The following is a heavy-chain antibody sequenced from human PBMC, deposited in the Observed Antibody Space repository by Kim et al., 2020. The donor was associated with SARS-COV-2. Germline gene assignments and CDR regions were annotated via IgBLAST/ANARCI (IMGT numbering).Heavy chain of an antibody. J-gene: IGHJ3*02. CDR3: AKDRGGWYPSGAFDI. D-gene: IGHD6-19*01. V-gene: IGHV3-33*06. CDR1: GFTFSSYG. CDR2: IWYDGSNK. Sequence: GGSLRLSCAASGFTFSSYGMHWVRQAPGKGLEWVAVIWYDGSNKYYADSVKGRFTISRDNSKNTLYLQMNSLRAEDTAVYYCAKDRGGWYPSGAFDIWGQGTMVTVSS.